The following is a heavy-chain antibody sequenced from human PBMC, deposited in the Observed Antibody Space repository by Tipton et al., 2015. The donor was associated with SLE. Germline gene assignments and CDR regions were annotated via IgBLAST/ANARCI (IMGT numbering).Heavy chain of an antibody. Sequence: TLSLTCTVSGGSTSSGSYYWSWIRQPAGKGLEWIGRIYTSGSTNYNPSLKSRVTISVDTSKNQFSLKLSSVTAADTAVYYCARGGRLVEGPMDVWGKGTTVTVSS. CDR3: ARGGRLVEGPMDV. V-gene: IGHV4-61*02. J-gene: IGHJ6*03. D-gene: IGHD6-19*01. CDR1: GGSTSSGSYY. CDR2: IYTSGST.